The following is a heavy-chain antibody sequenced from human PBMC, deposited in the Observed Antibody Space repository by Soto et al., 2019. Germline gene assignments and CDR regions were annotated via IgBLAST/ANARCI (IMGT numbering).Heavy chain of an antibody. CDR3: ASKFGELLAEAFDI. D-gene: IGHD3-10*01. CDR2: IYHSGSI. J-gene: IGHJ3*02. Sequence: PSETLSLTCTVSNASISSRKWWTWVRQTPGKGLEWIGEIYHSGSINHNPSLKSRVTMSLDKSKNQFSLKMTSVTAADTAVYYCASKFGELLAEAFDIWGQGTVVT. CDR1: NASISSRKW. V-gene: IGHV4-4*02.